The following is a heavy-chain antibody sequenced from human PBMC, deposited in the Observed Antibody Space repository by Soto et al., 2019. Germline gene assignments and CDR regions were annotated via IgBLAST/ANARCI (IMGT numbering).Heavy chain of an antibody. CDR2: IWYDGSNK. V-gene: IGHV3-33*01. Sequence: GGSLRLSCEASGFTFSDLWMHWVRQAPGKGLEWVAVIWYDGSNKYYADSVKGRFTISRDNSKNTLYLQMNSLRAEDTAVYYCARDRYSSGWYDLDYWGQGTLVTVSS. D-gene: IGHD6-19*01. CDR3: ARDRYSSGWYDLDY. J-gene: IGHJ4*02. CDR1: GFTFSDLW.